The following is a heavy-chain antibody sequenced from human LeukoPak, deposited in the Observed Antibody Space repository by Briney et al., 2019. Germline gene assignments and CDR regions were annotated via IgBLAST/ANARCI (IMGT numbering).Heavy chain of an antibody. CDR1: GYTFTSYY. CDR2: INPSGGST. Sequence: ASVKVSCKASGYTFTSYYMHWVRQAPRQGLEWMGIINPSGGSTSYAQKFQGRVTMTRDTSTSTVYMELSSLRSEDTAVYYCASRSCGGDCYRDAFDIWGQGTMVTVSS. CDR3: ASRSCGGDCYRDAFDI. V-gene: IGHV1-46*01. D-gene: IGHD2-21*02. J-gene: IGHJ3*02.